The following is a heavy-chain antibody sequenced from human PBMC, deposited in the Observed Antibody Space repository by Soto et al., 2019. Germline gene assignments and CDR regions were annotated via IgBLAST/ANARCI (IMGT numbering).Heavy chain of an antibody. D-gene: IGHD6-25*01. J-gene: IGHJ4*02. Sequence: SETLSLTCTVSGGSISGYYWSWIRQPPGKRLEWIGYIYYTGSTNYNPSLRSRVTISIDTSKNQFSLQLSSVTAADTAVYFCARYPRLSCWARGTLVPVSS. V-gene: IGHV4-59*08. CDR3: ARYPRLSC. CDR2: IYYTGST. CDR1: GGSISGYY.